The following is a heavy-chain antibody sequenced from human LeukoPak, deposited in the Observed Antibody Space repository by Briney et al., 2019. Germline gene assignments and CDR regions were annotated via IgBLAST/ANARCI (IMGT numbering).Heavy chain of an antibody. CDR2: ISYEGRNK. CDR1: GFTFSSYG. Sequence: GGSLGLSCEASGFTFSSYGMHWARRAPGKGLEGVAVISYEGRNKYYADSVKGRFTISKKNTKKTLDWKMKSLRAEDTAVYYCATSGDGYNYYFDYWGQGTLVTVSS. CDR3: ATSGDGYNYYFDY. J-gene: IGHJ4*02. V-gene: IGHV3-30*03. D-gene: IGHD5-12*01.